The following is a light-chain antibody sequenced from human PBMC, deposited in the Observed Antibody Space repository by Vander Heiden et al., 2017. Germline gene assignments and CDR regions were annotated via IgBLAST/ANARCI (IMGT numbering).Light chain of an antibody. J-gene: IGKJ4*01. CDR3: QQYYSYPLT. Sequence: AIRMTQPPSSLSASTGDRVTITCRASQGISSYLAWYQQKPGKDPKLLIYAASTLQSGVPSRFSGSGSGTEFTLTSSCLQSEDFATYYCQQYYSYPLTFGGGTKLGIK. CDR2: AAS. V-gene: IGKV1-8*01. CDR1: QGISSY.